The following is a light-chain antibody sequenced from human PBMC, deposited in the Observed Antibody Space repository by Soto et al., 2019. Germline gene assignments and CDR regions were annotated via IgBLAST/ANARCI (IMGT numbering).Light chain of an antibody. J-gene: IGLJ1*01. Sequence: QSLLTQPASASGTPGQRVTISCSGDSSSIERNTVSWYQQLPGMAPKLLIYLNSRRPSGVPDRFSGSKSGTSASLAISGLQSEDEAEYYSATWDDSLNLLYVFGTGTKVTVL. CDR3: ATWDDSLNLLYV. CDR1: SSSIERNT. CDR2: LNS. V-gene: IGLV1-44*01.